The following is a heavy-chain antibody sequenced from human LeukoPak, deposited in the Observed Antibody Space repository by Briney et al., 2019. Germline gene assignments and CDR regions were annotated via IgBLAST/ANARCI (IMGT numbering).Heavy chain of an antibody. CDR1: GFTFSSYE. D-gene: IGHD4-17*01. CDR3: ARDQLITTVTHFDY. Sequence: GGSLRLSCAASGFTFSSYEMNWVRQAPGKGLEWVSYISSSGSTIYYADSVKGRFTISRDNAKNSLYLQVNSLRAEDTAVYYCARDQLITTVTHFDYWGQGTLVTVSS. J-gene: IGHJ4*02. V-gene: IGHV3-48*03. CDR2: ISSSGSTI.